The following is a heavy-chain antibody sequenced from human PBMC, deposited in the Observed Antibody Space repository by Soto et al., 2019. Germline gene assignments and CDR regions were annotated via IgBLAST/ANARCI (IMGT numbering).Heavy chain of an antibody. Sequence: GGALRLSCVASGFTFGTSDMSWVRQAAGKGLEWVSSISASGGSIYHAASVKGRFTISRDNSKYSLYLQMNSLRAEDTAVYYCAKVVGWSSSSKVGRFDHWGQGTQVTVSS. V-gene: IGHV3-23*01. CDR3: AKVVGWSSSSKVGRFDH. D-gene: IGHD6-6*01. J-gene: IGHJ4*02. CDR1: GFTFGTSD. CDR2: ISASGGSI.